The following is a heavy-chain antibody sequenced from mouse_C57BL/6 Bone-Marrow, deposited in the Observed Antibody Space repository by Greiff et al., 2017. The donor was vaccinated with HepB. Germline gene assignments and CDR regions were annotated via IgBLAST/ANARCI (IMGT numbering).Heavy chain of an antibody. V-gene: IGHV5-17*01. J-gene: IGHJ2*01. CDR2: ISSGSSTI. CDR1: GFTFSDYG. D-gene: IGHD3-3*01. CDR3: ARRDPGYFDY. Sequence: DVKLVESGGGLVKPGGSLKLSCAASGFTFSDYGMHWVRQAPEKGLEWVAYISSGSSTIYYADTVKGRVTISRDNAKNTLFLQMTSLRSEDTAMYYCARRDPGYFDYWGQGTTLTVSS.